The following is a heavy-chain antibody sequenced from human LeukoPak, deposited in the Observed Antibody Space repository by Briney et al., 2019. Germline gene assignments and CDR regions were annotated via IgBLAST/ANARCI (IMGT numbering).Heavy chain of an antibody. CDR3: ARGKAAPGTRGWFDP. V-gene: IGHV7-4-1*02. J-gene: IGHJ5*02. CDR2: INTNTGNP. CDR1: GYTFSSYA. D-gene: IGHD6-13*01. Sequence: ASVKVSCKTSGYTFSSYAMNWVRQAPGQGLEWMGWINTNTGNPSYAQGFTGRFVFSLDTSVSTAYLQISSLKAEDTAVYYCARGKAAPGTRGWFDPWGQGTLVTVSS.